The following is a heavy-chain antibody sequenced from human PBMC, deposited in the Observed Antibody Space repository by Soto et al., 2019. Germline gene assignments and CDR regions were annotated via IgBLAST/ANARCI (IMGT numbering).Heavy chain of an antibody. CDR1: GFTFSSYA. Sequence: GGSLRLSCAASGFTFSSYAMSWVRQAPGKGLEWVSAISGSGGSTYYADSVKGRFTISRDNSKNTLYLQMNSLRAEDTAVYYCAKVSINWYYFYRGYYFAYWGQGTLVTVSA. D-gene: IGHD1-7*01. V-gene: IGHV3-23*01. CDR3: AKVSINWYYFYRGYYFAY. J-gene: IGHJ4*02. CDR2: ISGSGGST.